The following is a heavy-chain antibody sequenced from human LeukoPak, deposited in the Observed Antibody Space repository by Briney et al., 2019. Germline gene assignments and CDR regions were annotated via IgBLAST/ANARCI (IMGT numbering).Heavy chain of an antibody. Sequence: PGGSLRLSCVASGFTFSDYYMSWIRQAPGKGLERVSYNRSSGTTIHYADSVKGRFTISRDNAKNSLYLQMNSLRAEDTAVYYCARDRGAVTDVFDYWGQGTLVTVSS. J-gene: IGHJ4*02. CDR3: ARDRGAVTDVFDY. CDR1: GFTFSDYY. CDR2: NRSSGTTI. D-gene: IGHD6-19*01. V-gene: IGHV3-11*04.